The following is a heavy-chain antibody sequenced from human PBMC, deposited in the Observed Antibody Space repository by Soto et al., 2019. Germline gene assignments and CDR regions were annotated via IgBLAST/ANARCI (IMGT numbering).Heavy chain of an antibody. CDR1: GFTFSSHA. CDR2: IHGTRSII. D-gene: IGHD3-16*01. CDR3: ARDARNADYDY. V-gene: IGHV3-48*02. Sequence: EVQLVESGGGLVQPGGSLKLSCAASGFTFSSHAMNWVRQAPGKGLEWVAYIHGTRSIIYYADSVKGRFTISRDNAKNSLYLQLDILRDEDTALYYCARDARNADYDYWGQGTLVTVSS. J-gene: IGHJ4*02.